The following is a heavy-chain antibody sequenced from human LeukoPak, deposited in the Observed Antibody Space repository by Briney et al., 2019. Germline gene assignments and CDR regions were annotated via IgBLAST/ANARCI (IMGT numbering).Heavy chain of an antibody. CDR1: GFTFSTYG. J-gene: IGHJ4*02. D-gene: IGHD3-10*01. V-gene: IGHV3-30*02. CDR2: IRYDGTNK. CDR3: ALRGFGERKDHDY. Sequence: GGSLRLSCAASGFTFSTYGVHWVRQAPGKGLEWVAFIRYDGTNKQYVDSVKGRFTITRNNSKNTLYLQMISLKAEDTAFYYCALRGFGERKDHDYWGQGTLVTVSS.